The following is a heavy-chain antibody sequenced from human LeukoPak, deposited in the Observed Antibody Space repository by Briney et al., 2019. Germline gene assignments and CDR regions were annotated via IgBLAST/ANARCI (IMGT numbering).Heavy chain of an antibody. CDR1: GFLFNKYW. Sequence: TGGSLRLSCAASGFLFNKYWMSWVRQAPGKGLEWVGNIDEGGSGKWYVDSVKGRFTMSRDNAKNSLLLEMNSLRVEDTAIYSCARDRGDGYNYRSPFYSWGQGTLVTVSS. CDR2: IDEGGSGK. CDR3: ARDRGDGYNYRSPFYS. J-gene: IGHJ5*02. V-gene: IGHV3-7*01. D-gene: IGHD5-24*01.